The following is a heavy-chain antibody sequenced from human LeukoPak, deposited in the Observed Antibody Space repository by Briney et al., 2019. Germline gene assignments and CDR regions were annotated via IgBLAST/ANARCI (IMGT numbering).Heavy chain of an antibody. D-gene: IGHD5-24*01. J-gene: IGHJ4*02. CDR3: ARKLPGPANYFDY. CDR1: GYTFTNYA. CDR2: IHPGNDDT. V-gene: IGHV1-3*01. Sequence: ASVKVSCKASGYTFTNYAMHWVRQVPGQNLEWMGWIHPGNDDTKSSQKFQGRVTITRDTSASTAYMELSSLRSEDTAIYYCARKLPGPANYFDYWGQGTLVTVSS.